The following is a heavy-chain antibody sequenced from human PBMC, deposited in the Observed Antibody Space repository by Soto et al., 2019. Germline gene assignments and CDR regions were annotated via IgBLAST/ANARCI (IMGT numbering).Heavy chain of an antibody. CDR3: ARQYGSGSYRLYYYGMDV. CDR2: IDPSDSYT. Sequence: ESLKISCKGSGYSFTSYWISWVLHMPGKGLEWMGRIDPSDSYTNYSPSFQGHVTISADKSISTAYLQWSSLKASDTAMYYCARQYGSGSYRLYYYGMDVWGQGTTVTVSS. J-gene: IGHJ6*02. D-gene: IGHD3-10*01. V-gene: IGHV5-10-1*01. CDR1: GYSFTSYW.